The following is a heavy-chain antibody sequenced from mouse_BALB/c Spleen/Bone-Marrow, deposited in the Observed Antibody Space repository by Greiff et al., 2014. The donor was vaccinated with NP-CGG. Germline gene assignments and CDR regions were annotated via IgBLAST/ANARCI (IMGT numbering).Heavy chain of an antibody. Sequence: VQLQQSGPGLVAPSQSLSITCTVSGFSLTTYGVHWVRQPPGKGLEWLGVLWADGSTNYNPALMSRLSISKDNSKSQVFLKMNSLQTDDTAMYYCARITTATGAMDYWGQGTSVTVSS. J-gene: IGHJ4*01. CDR2: LWADGST. D-gene: IGHD1-2*01. CDR1: GFSLTTYG. CDR3: ARITTATGAMDY. V-gene: IGHV2-9*02.